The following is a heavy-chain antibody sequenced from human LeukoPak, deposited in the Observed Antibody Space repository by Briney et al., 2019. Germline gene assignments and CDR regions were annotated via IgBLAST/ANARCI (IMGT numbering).Heavy chain of an antibody. CDR3: AGDYNNWYCDL. V-gene: IGHV4-4*07. J-gene: IGHJ2*01. Sequence: PSETLFLTCDVSGDSLSSYFWSWIRQPAGKGLEWLGRIYPSGSANYNPSLKSRGTMSVDTSKNQFSLRLSSVTAADTAVYFCAGDYNNWYCDLRGRASLVTVCS. D-gene: IGHD5-24*01. CDR1: GDSLSSYF. CDR2: IYPSGSA.